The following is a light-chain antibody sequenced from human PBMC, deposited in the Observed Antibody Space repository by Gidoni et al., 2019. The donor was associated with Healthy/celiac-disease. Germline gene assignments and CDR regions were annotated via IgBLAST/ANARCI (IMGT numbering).Light chain of an antibody. CDR2: GAS. Sequence: ALPQSPGTLSLSPGERATLSGRASQSVSSSYLAWYQQKPGQAPRLLIYGASSRATGIPDRFSGSGSGTDFTLTISRLEPEDFAVYYCQQYGSSPWTFGQGTKVEIK. V-gene: IGKV3-20*01. CDR1: QSVSSSY. CDR3: QQYGSSPWT. J-gene: IGKJ1*01.